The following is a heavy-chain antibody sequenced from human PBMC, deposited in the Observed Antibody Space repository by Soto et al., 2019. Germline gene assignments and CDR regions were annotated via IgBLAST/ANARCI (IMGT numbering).Heavy chain of an antibody. Sequence: GGSLRLSCAASGFTFSSYWMSWVRQAPGKGLEWVANIKQDGSEKYYVDSVKGRFTISRDNAKNSLYLQMNSLRAEDTAVYYCAREIGYYYGSGSYRDYWGQGTLVTVSS. D-gene: IGHD3-10*01. J-gene: IGHJ4*02. CDR1: GFTFSSYW. V-gene: IGHV3-7*01. CDR3: AREIGYYYGSGSYRDY. CDR2: IKQDGSEK.